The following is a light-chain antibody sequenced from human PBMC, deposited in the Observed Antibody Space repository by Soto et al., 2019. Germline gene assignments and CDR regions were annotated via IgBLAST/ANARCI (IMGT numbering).Light chain of an antibody. V-gene: IGKV3-20*01. Sequence: EVVLMQSPDTLSLSPGERATLSCRASESISSHYIAWYQHKPGQAPRLLIFGASTRATGIPDRFSGSWSGKDITLTISRLEPEDFAMYYCQSFGDSPFTFGPGTKVDIK. J-gene: IGKJ3*01. CDR2: GAS. CDR1: ESISSHY. CDR3: QSFGDSPFT.